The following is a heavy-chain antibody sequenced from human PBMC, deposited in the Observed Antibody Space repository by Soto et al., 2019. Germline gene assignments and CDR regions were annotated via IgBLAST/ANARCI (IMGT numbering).Heavy chain of an antibody. Sequence: PSETLSLTCAVYGGSFSGYYWSWIRQPPGKGLEWIGEINHSGSTNYNPSLKSRVTISVDTSKNQFSLKLSSVTAADTAVYYCARGVILSGHLHPKQSMLIHFWCKGILVTRSS. D-gene: IGHD3-9*01. V-gene: IGHV4-34*01. CDR2: INHSGST. CDR3: ARGVILSGHLHPKQSMLIHF. J-gene: IGHJ4*02. CDR1: GGSFSGYY.